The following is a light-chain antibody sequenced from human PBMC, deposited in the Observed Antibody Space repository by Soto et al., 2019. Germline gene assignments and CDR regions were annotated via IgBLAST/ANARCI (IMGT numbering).Light chain of an antibody. V-gene: IGLV2-8*01. J-gene: IGLJ2*01. Sequence: QSVLTQPPSASGSPGQSVTISCTGTSSDVGGYNYVSWYQQHPGKAPKLMISEVSKRPSGVPDRSSGSKSGNTASLTVSGLQAEDEADYYCSSFAGSNVVFGGGTKLTVL. CDR2: EVS. CDR3: SSFAGSNVV. CDR1: SSDVGGYNY.